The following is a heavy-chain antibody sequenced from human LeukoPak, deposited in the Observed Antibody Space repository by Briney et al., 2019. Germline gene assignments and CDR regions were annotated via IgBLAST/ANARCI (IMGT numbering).Heavy chain of an antibody. D-gene: IGHD4-17*01. CDR3: ARDRTTVTTLGSLDYGMDV. CDR2: ISSDGNNK. Sequence: GRSLRLSCAASGFTFSSYAMHWVRQAPGKGLEWVAVISSDGNNKYYADSVKGRFTISRDNSKNTLYLQMNSLRAEDTAVYYCARDRTTVTTLGSLDYGMDVWGQGTTVTVSS. CDR1: GFTFSSYA. V-gene: IGHV3-30-3*01. J-gene: IGHJ6*02.